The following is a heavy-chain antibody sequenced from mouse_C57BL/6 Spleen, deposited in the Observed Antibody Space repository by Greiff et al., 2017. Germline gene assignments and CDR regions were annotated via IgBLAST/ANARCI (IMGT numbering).Heavy chain of an antibody. V-gene: IGHV2-6-1*01. J-gene: IGHJ4*01. CDR2: IWSDGST. CDR3: DRHYHICDYGVYAMDY. Sequence: QVPLKESGPGLVAPSQSLSITCTVSGFSLTSYGVHWVRQPPGKGLAWLVVIWSDGSTTYNSALKSRLSISKDNSKSQVVLKMNRLQTDDTAVYYGDRHYHICDYGVYAMDYWGQGTSVTVSA. CDR1: GFSLTSYG. D-gene: IGHD2-4*01.